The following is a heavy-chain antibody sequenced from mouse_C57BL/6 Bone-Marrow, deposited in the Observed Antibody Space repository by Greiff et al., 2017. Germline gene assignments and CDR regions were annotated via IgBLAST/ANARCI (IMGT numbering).Heavy chain of an antibody. D-gene: IGHD1-1*01. V-gene: IGHV1-69*01. Sequence: QVQLQQPGAELVMPGASVKLSCKASGYTFTSYWMHWVKQRPGQGLEWIGEIDPSDSYTNYNQKFKGKSTLTVDKSSITAYMQLSSLTSEDSAVYYCARDSYYYGSSYYAMDYWGQGTSVTVSS. J-gene: IGHJ4*01. CDR1: GYTFTSYW. CDR3: ARDSYYYGSSYYAMDY. CDR2: IDPSDSYT.